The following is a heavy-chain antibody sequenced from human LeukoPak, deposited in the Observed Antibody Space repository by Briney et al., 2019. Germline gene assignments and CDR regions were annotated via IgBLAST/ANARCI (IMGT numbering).Heavy chain of an antibody. CDR3: ARYCSSTSCYSYYYGMDV. D-gene: IGHD2-2*01. V-gene: IGHV3-48*03. Sequence: PGGSLRLPCAASGFTFSSYEMNWVRQAPGKGLEWVSYISSSGSTIYYADSVKGRFTISRDNAKNSLYLQMNSLRAEDTAVYYCARYCSSTSCYSYYYGMDVWGQGTTVTVSS. J-gene: IGHJ6*02. CDR2: ISSSGSTI. CDR1: GFTFSSYE.